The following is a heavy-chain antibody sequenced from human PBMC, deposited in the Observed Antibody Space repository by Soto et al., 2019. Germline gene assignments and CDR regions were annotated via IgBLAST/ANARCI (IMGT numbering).Heavy chain of an antibody. V-gene: IGHV4-59*07. CDR3: ARVGCSSTSCYAWDNWFDP. D-gene: IGHD2-2*01. CDR1: GGSISSYY. CDR2: IYYSGST. Sequence: PSDTLSLTCTVSGGSISSYYWSWIRQPPGGGLDCIGFIYYSGSTKYNPSLKSRVTISVDTSKNQFSLKLSSVTAADTAVYYCARVGCSSTSCYAWDNWFDPWGQGTLVTVS. J-gene: IGHJ5*02.